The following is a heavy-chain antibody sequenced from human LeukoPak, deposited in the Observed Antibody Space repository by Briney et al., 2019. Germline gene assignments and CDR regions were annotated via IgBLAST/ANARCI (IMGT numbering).Heavy chain of an antibody. Sequence: PGGSLRLSCAASGFTVSSTYMSWVRQAPGKGLEWVANIKQDGSEKYYVDSVKGRFTISRDNAKNSLYLQMNSLRAEDTAVYYCARDLERFGAPMIVVVDAFDIWGQGTMVTVSS. CDR1: GFTVSSTY. CDR2: IKQDGSEK. CDR3: ARDLERFGAPMIVVVDAFDI. V-gene: IGHV3-7*01. J-gene: IGHJ3*02. D-gene: IGHD3-22*01.